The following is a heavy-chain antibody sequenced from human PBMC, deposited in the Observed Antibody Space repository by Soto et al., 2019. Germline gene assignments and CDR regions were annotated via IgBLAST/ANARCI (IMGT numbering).Heavy chain of an antibody. D-gene: IGHD6-13*01. CDR3: AKDFLWEAAAHNSGFDP. CDR2: ISGSGGST. V-gene: IGHV3-23*01. Sequence: RGSLRLSCAASGFTFSSYAMSWVRQAPGKGLEWVSAISGSGGSTYYADSVKGRFTISRDNSKNTLYLQMNSLRAEDTAVYYCAKDFLWEAAAHNSGFDPWGQGTLVTVSS. J-gene: IGHJ5*02. CDR1: GFTFSSYA.